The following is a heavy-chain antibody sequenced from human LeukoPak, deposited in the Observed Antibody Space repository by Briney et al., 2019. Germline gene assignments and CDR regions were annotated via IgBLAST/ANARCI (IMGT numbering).Heavy chain of an antibody. Sequence: ASVKVSCKASGYTFTSYYMHWVRQAPGQGLEWMGIINPSGGSTSYAQKFQGRVTMTRDMSTSTVYMGLSSLRSEDTAVYYCARGALNDAFDIWGQGTMVTVSS. CDR2: INPSGGST. V-gene: IGHV1-46*01. CDR1: GYTFTSYY. D-gene: IGHD3-3*02. CDR3: ARGALNDAFDI. J-gene: IGHJ3*02.